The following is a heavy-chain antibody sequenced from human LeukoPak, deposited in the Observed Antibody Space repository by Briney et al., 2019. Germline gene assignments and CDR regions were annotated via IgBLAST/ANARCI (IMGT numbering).Heavy chain of an antibody. CDR3: ARGLYLVAGTGDAFDI. J-gene: IGHJ3*02. V-gene: IGHV4-4*02. D-gene: IGHD6-19*01. Sequence: SETLSLTCAVSGGSISSSNWWSWVRQPPGKGLEWIGYIYYSGSTNYNPSLKSRVTISVDTSKNQFSLKLSSVTAADTVVYYCARGLYLVAGTGDAFDIWGQGTMVTVSS. CDR1: GGSISSSNW. CDR2: IYYSGST.